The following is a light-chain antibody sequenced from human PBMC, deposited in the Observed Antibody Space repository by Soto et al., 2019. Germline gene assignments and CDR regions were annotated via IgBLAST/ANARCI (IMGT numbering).Light chain of an antibody. CDR2: DAS. CDR3: QQYYSYPRT. V-gene: IGKV1-5*01. Sequence: DIQMTQSPSTLSASVGDRVTITCRASQSINSRLAWYQQKAGKAPKLLIYDASSLESGVPSRFSGSGSGTDFTLTISCLQSEDFATYYCQQYYSYPRTFGQGTKVDIK. CDR1: QSINSR. J-gene: IGKJ1*01.